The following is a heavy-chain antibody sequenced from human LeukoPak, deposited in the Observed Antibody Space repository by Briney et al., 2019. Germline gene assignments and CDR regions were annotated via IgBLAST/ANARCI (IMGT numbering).Heavy chain of an antibody. CDR1: GFAFSSYS. CDR3: ARDGVVVGYFQH. J-gene: IGHJ1*01. Sequence: PGGSLRLSCAASGFAFSSYSMNWVRQAPGKGLEWVSSISSSSSYIYYADSVKGRFTISRDNAKNSLYLQMNSLRAEDTAVYYCARDGVVVGYFQHWGQGTLVTVSS. D-gene: IGHD2-21*01. CDR2: ISSSSSYI. V-gene: IGHV3-21*01.